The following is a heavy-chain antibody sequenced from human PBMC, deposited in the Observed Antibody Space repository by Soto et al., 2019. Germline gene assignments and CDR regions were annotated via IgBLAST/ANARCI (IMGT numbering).Heavy chain of an antibody. Sequence: QVQLVESGGGVVQPGRSLRLSCAASGFTFSIYGMHWVRQAPGKGLEWVAIAWFDGSIEYYADSVKGRFTISRHNSKNTLYLQMNSLRAEDTAVYYCARDNHLGYCSGGSCYGLDSWGQGTLVTVSS. J-gene: IGHJ5*01. CDR1: GFTFSIYG. CDR2: AWFDGSIE. D-gene: IGHD2-15*01. V-gene: IGHV3-33*01. CDR3: ARDNHLGYCSGGSCYGLDS.